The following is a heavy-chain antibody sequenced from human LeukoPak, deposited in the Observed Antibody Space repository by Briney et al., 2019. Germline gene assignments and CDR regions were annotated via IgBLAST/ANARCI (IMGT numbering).Heavy chain of an antibody. J-gene: IGHJ4*02. V-gene: IGHV4-59*01. CDR1: GGSISSYY. D-gene: IGHD3-10*01. CDR2: IYYSGST. Sequence: SETLSLTCTVSGGSISSYYWSWIRQPPGKGLEWIAYIYYSGSTNYYPSLKSRVTISVETSKTQFSLKLSSVTAADTAVYYCARRYGSGSSGTFDYWGQGTLVTVSS. CDR3: ARRYGSGSSGTFDY.